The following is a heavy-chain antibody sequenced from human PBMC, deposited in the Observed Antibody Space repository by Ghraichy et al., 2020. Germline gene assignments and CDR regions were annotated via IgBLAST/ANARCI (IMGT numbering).Heavy chain of an antibody. CDR3: AILGGPQSGSYFGVLDVDVNY. CDR1: GYTFTSYY. J-gene: IGHJ4*02. D-gene: IGHD1-26*01. V-gene: IGHV1-46*01. Sequence: ASVKVSCKASGYTFTSYYMHWVRQAPGQGLEWMGIINPSGGSTSYAQKFQGRVTMTRDTSTSTVYMELSSLRSEDTAVYYCAILGGPQSGSYFGVLDVDVNYWGQGTLVTVSS. CDR2: INPSGGST.